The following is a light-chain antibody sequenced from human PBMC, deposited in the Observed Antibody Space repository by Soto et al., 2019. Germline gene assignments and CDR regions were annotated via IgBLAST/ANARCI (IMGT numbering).Light chain of an antibody. V-gene: IGKV1-5*01. CDR2: DAS. J-gene: IGKJ1*01. Sequence: DIRLTQTHSTLSASVGDRVTITCRASQSISSWLAWYQQKPGKAPKLLIYDASSLESGVPSRFSGSGSGTEFTLTISSLQPDDFATYYCQQYNSYSWTFGQGTKVDIK. CDR1: QSISSW. CDR3: QQYNSYSWT.